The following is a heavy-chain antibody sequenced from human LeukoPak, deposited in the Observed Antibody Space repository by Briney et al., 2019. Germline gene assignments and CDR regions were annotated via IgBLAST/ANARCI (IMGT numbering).Heavy chain of an antibody. CDR2: INTDGSST. Sequence: PGGSLRLSCAASVFTFSGDWMLWVRQARWKGLVWVSRINTDGSSTSYADSVKGRFTISRDNAKNTLYLQMNSLRAEDTAVYYCARVQDLGTIDYWGQGTLVTVSS. J-gene: IGHJ4*02. CDR1: VFTFSGDW. D-gene: IGHD1-1*01. CDR3: ARVQDLGTIDY. V-gene: IGHV3-74*01.